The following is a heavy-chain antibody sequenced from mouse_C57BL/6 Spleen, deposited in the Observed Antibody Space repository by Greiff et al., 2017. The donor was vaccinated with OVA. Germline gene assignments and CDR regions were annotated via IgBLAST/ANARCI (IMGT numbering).Heavy chain of an antibody. CDR2: ISSGSSTI. CDR1: GFTFSDYG. CDR3: ARPYGNYDAMGY. V-gene: IGHV5-17*01. J-gene: IGHJ4*01. D-gene: IGHD2-1*01. Sequence: EVQVVESGGGLVKPGGSLKLSCAASGFTFSDYGMHWVRQAPEKGLEWVAYISSGSSTIYYADTVKGRFTISRDNAKNTLFLQMTSLRSEDTAMYYCARPYGNYDAMGYWGQGASVTVSS.